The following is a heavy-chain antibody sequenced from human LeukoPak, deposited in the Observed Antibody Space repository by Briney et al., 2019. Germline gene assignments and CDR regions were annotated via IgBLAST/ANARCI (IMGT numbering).Heavy chain of an antibody. Sequence: ASVKVSCKASGYTFTSYYMHWVRQAPGQGLEWMGIINPTGGGTSYAQKFQGRVTMTRDTSTSTVYMELSSLRSEDTAVYYCARDSGMVRGTVDYWGQGTLVTVSS. D-gene: IGHD3-10*01. CDR2: INPTGGGT. CDR1: GYTFTSYY. V-gene: IGHV1-46*01. J-gene: IGHJ4*02. CDR3: ARDSGMVRGTVDY.